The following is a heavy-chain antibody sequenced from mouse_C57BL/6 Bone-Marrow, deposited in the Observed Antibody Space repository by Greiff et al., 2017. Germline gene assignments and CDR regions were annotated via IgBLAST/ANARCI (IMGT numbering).Heavy chain of an antibody. CDR2: IDPENGDT. D-gene: IGHD6-5*01. CDR1: GFNIKDAY. V-gene: IGHV14-4*01. J-gene: IGHJ4*01. CDR3: TTGSLYYYAMDY. Sequence: EVQLQQSGAELVRPGASVKLSCTASGFNIKDAYMHWVKQRPEQGLEWIGWIDPENGDTEYASKFQGKATITADTSSNTAYLQPSSLTSEDTAVYYCTTGSLYYYAMDYWGQGTSVTVSS.